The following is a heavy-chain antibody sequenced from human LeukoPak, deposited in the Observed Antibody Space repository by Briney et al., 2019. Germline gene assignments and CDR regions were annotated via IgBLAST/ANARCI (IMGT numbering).Heavy chain of an antibody. CDR1: GGSISGYY. CDR3: ARKVPDRSSWYDY. Sequence: SETLSLTCTVSGGSISGYYRSWIRQPPGKGLEWIGYTSYSGNTYYNPSLKSRITISVDTSKNQVSLKLTFVTAADTAVYYCARKVPDRSSWYDYWGQGTLVTVSS. J-gene: IGHJ4*02. V-gene: IGHV4-59*08. D-gene: IGHD6-13*01. CDR2: TSYSGNT.